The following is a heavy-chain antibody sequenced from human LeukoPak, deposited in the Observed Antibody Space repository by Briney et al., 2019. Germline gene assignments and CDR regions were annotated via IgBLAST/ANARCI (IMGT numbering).Heavy chain of an antibody. V-gene: IGHV4-4*07. CDR3: AREYTMVRGVIRRFDP. CDR1: GGSISSYY. J-gene: IGHJ5*02. Sequence: SETLSLTCTVSGGSISSYYWSWIRQPAGKGLEWIGRIYTSGSTNYNPSLKSRVTMSVDTSKNQFSLKLSSVTAADTAVYYCAREYTMVRGVIRRFDPWGQGTLVTVSS. D-gene: IGHD3-10*01. CDR2: IYTSGST.